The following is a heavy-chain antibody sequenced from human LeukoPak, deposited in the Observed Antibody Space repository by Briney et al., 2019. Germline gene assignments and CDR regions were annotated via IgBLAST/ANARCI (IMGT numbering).Heavy chain of an antibody. D-gene: IGHD3-22*01. Sequence: PSETLSLTCAVSGGSISSGGYSWSWIRQPPGKGLEWIGYIYHSGSTYYNPSLKSRVTISVDKSKNQFSLKLSSVTAADTAVYYCARFGYYGDYWGQGTLVTVSS. V-gene: IGHV4-30-2*01. CDR1: GGSISSGGYS. J-gene: IGHJ4*02. CDR2: IYHSGST. CDR3: ARFGYYGDY.